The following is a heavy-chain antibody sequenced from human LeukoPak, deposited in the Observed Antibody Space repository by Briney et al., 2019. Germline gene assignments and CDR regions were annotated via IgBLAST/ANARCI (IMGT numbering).Heavy chain of an antibody. CDR2: ISSSGSTI. V-gene: IGHV3-48*03. J-gene: IGHJ3*02. CDR3: AREYSSGWYYAFDI. CDR1: GFTFSSYE. D-gene: IGHD6-19*01. Sequence: GGSLRLSCAASGFTFSSYEMNWVRQAPGKGLEWVSYISSSGSTIYYADSVKGRFTISRDNAKNSLYLQMNSLRAEDTAVYYCAREYSSGWYYAFDIWGQGTMVTVSS.